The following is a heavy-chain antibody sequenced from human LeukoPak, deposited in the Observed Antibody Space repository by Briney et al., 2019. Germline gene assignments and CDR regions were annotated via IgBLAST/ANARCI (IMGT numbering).Heavy chain of an antibody. CDR1: GYTFTSYA. V-gene: IGHV1-3*01. D-gene: IGHD3-10*01. J-gene: IGHJ6*02. CDR3: AREGPQTMVRGVLYYYYGMDV. Sequence: GASVKVSCKASGYTFTSYAMHWVRQAPGQRLEWMGWINAGNGNTKYSQKFQGRVTITRDTSASTAYMELSSLRSEDTAVYYCAREGPQTMVRGVLYYYYGMDVWGQGTTVTVS. CDR2: INAGNGNT.